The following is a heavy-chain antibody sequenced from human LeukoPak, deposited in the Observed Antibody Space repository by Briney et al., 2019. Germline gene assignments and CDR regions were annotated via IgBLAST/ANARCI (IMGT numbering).Heavy chain of an antibody. Sequence: GESLKISCKGFGYSFTSYWIAWMRQMPGMGLEWMGAVYPGNSDTRYSPSFQGQVTISADRSISTAYLQWSSLKALDTAMYYCARGATTHDYWGQGTLVTVSS. V-gene: IGHV5-51*01. J-gene: IGHJ4*02. CDR1: GYSFTSYW. CDR3: ARGATTHDY. D-gene: IGHD1-1*01. CDR2: VYPGNSDT.